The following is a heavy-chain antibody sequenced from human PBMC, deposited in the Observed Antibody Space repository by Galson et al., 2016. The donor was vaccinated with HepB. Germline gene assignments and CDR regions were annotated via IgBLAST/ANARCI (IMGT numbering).Heavy chain of an antibody. Sequence: SVKVSCKASGFTFTGYYMHWVRQAPGQGLEWMGWINPNNGGTTYAQKFQGRVTMTSDTSISTAYLELSRLSSDDTAVYYCAHSSGRYYFDYWGQGTLVTVSS. CDR2: INPNNGGT. V-gene: IGHV1-2*02. CDR3: AHSSGRYYFDY. D-gene: IGHD3-22*01. CDR1: GFTFTGYY. J-gene: IGHJ4*02.